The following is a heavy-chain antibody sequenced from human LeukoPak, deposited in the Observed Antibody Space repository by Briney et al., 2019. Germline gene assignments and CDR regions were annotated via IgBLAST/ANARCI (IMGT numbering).Heavy chain of an antibody. Sequence: NPSETLSLTCTVSGGSISSYYWGWIRQPPGKGPEWIGYIHYTGTTNYNPSLKSRITISVDTSKSQFSLKLTSVTAADTAVYYCARHSVTYYYFDYWGQGTLVTVSS. J-gene: IGHJ4*02. V-gene: IGHV4-59*08. CDR2: IHYTGTT. CDR1: GGSISSYY. CDR3: ARHSVTYYYFDY. D-gene: IGHD5/OR15-5a*01.